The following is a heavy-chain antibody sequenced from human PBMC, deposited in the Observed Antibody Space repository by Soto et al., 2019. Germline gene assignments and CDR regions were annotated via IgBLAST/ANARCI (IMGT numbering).Heavy chain of an antibody. CDR3: ARVGAGVATIWGPYQRNYYYMDV. CDR2: MNPNSGNT. J-gene: IGHJ6*03. CDR1: GYTFTGCY. D-gene: IGHD5-12*01. V-gene: IGHV1-8*02. Sequence: GASVKVSCKASGYTFTGCYMHWVRQAPGQGLEWMGWMNPNSGNTDYAQKFQGRVTMTRNTSISTAYMELSSLRSEDTAVYYCARVGAGVATIWGPYQRNYYYMDVWGKGTTVTVSS.